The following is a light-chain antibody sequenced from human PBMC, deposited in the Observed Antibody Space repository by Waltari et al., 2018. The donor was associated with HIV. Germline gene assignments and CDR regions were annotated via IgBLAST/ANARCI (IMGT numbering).Light chain of an antibody. Sequence: SSRASQGRSTSYFAWYKQRHGQDPRTLSEGASTRATGIPDRFSGSGSGTAFTFTTSRLEPEDFAVYYCQQYGSSLMYTFGQGTKLEIK. CDR1: QGRSTSY. V-gene: IGKV3-20*01. CDR3: QQYGSSLMYT. CDR2: GAS. J-gene: IGKJ2*01.